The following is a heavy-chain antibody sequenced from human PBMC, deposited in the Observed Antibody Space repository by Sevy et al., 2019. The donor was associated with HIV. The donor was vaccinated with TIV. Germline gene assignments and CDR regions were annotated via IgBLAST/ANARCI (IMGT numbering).Heavy chain of an antibody. CDR3: ARDRQGITVAGTAMDY. J-gene: IGHJ4*02. D-gene: IGHD6-19*01. CDR1: GFTFSNYE. CDR2: ITLGGSST. Sequence: GGSLRLSCTASGFTFSNYEMNWVRQAPGKGLEWVSYITLGGSSTYYADSVKGRFTISRDNAKNSLYLQMNSLRAEDTAVYYCARDRQGITVAGTAMDYWGQGTLVTISS. V-gene: IGHV3-48*03.